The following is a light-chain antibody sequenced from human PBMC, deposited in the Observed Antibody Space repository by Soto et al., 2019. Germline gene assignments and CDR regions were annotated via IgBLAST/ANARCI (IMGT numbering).Light chain of an antibody. CDR3: QQYGSSPRT. CDR2: GAS. Sequence: EIVLTQSPGTLSLSPGERATLSCGASQSVSSSCLAWYQQKPGQAPRLLIYGASSRATGIPDRFSGSGSGTDFTLTISRLEPEDFAVYYCQQYGSSPRTFGQGTKVEIK. J-gene: IGKJ1*01. V-gene: IGKV3-20*01. CDR1: QSVSSSC.